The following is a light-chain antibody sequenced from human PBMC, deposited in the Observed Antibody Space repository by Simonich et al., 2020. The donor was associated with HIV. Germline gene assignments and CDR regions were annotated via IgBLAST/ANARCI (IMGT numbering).Light chain of an antibody. Sequence: DIVMTPSPDSLAVSLGERATINCKSSQIVLYSSNNKNYLAWYQQKPGQPPKLLIYWASTRESGVPDRFSGSGSGTDFTLTISSLQAEDVAVYYCQQYYDTPYTFGQGTKLEIK. J-gene: IGKJ2*01. V-gene: IGKV4-1*01. CDR2: WAS. CDR3: QQYYDTPYT. CDR1: QIVLYSSNNKNY.